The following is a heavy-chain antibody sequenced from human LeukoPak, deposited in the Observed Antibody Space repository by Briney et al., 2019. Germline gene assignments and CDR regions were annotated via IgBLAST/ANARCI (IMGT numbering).Heavy chain of an antibody. CDR1: GGSISSSSYY. D-gene: IGHD4-23*01. CDR3: ARDLVTTVVIRWSNRYAFDI. J-gene: IGHJ3*02. CDR2: IYYSGST. Sequence: SETLSLTCTVSGGSISSSSYYWGWIRQPPGKGLEWIGSIYYSGSTYYNPSLKSRVTISVDTSKNQFSLKLSSVTAADTAVYYCARDLVTTVVIRWSNRYAFDIWGQGTMVTVSS. V-gene: IGHV4-39*07.